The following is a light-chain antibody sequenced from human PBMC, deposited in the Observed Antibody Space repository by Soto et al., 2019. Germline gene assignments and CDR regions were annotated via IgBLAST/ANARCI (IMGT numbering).Light chain of an antibody. V-gene: IGKV1-27*01. CDR2: GAS. CDR3: QKYDMEPPGT. CDR1: QGINNF. J-gene: IGKJ1*01. Sequence: DIQMTQSPSTLSASVGDRVTITFRASQGINNFLAWYQQRPGKVPKLLIFGASTLQSGVSSRFSGSGSGTDFSLTISNLQPEDIATYYCQKYDMEPPGTFGQGTKVDI.